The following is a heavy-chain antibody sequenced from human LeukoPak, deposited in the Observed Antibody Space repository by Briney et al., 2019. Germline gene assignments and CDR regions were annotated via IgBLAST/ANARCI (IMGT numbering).Heavy chain of an antibody. D-gene: IGHD3-3*01. V-gene: IGHV4-59*08. CDR2: VYYSGSP. Sequence: SETLSLTCTVSGGSISSYFWSWIRQPPGMGLEWIGYVYYSGSPNYNPSLKSRVTISVDTSKNQFSLKLSSVTAADTAVYYCARHQGDYDFWSGYFPRRGMDVWGQGTAVTVS. J-gene: IGHJ6*02. CDR3: ARHQGDYDFWSGYFPRRGMDV. CDR1: GGSISSYF.